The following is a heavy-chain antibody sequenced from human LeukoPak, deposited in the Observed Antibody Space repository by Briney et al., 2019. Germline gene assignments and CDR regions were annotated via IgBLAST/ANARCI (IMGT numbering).Heavy chain of an antibody. V-gene: IGHV1-69*04. Sequence: SVKVSCKASGYTFTSYYMHWVRQAPGQGLEWMGRIIPIFGIANYAQKFQGRVTITADKSTSTAYMELSSLRSEDTAVYYCARDNDYGDYAGVPFDYWGQGTLVTVSS. D-gene: IGHD4-17*01. CDR1: GYTFTSYY. CDR3: ARDNDYGDYAGVPFDY. J-gene: IGHJ4*02. CDR2: IIPIFGIA.